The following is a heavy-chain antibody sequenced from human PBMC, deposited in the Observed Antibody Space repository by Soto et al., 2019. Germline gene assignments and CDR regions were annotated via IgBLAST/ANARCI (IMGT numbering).Heavy chain of an antibody. V-gene: IGHV3-48*03. CDR3: AGSTARLTRLNMLVSNWFGP. CDR2: ISNSGHTI. D-gene: IGHD6-6*01. Sequence: HPGGSLRLSCAASGLTFSDYEMNWVRQAPGKGLEWVSYISNSGHTIYYTDSVKGRFTISRDNAKNSLYLQMNSLRAEDTAVYYCAGSTARLTRLNMLVSNWFGPWGQGALVTVS. J-gene: IGHJ5*02. CDR1: GLTFSDYE.